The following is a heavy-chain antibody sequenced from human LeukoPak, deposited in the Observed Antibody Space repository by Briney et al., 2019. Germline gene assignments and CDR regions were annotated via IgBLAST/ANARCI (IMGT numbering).Heavy chain of an antibody. CDR1: GFTVSSNY. CDR3: AKYYFGYCSGGSCRGY. V-gene: IGHV3-53*01. J-gene: IGHJ4*02. CDR2: IYSGGST. D-gene: IGHD2-15*01. Sequence: PGGSLRLSCAASGFTVSSNYMSWVRQAPGKGLEWVSVIYSGGSTYYADSVKGRFTISRDNSKNTLYLQMNSLRAEDTAVYYCAKYYFGYCSGGSCRGYWGQGTLVTVSS.